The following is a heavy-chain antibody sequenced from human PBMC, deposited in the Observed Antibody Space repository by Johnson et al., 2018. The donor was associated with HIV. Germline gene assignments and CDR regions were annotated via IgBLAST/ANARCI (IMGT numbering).Heavy chain of an antibody. CDR3: TTDLRVVIPIGAFDV. Sequence: QMLLVESGGGVVQPGRSLRLSCAASGFTFSSYAMHWVRQAPGKGLEWVAVISYDGSNKYYADSVKGRFTISRDNSKNTLYLQMNGLKIEDTAVYYCTTDLRVVIPIGAFDVWGQGTMVTVS. J-gene: IGHJ3*01. V-gene: IGHV3-30*04. CDR1: GFTFSSYA. D-gene: IGHD3-16*01. CDR2: ISYDGSNK.